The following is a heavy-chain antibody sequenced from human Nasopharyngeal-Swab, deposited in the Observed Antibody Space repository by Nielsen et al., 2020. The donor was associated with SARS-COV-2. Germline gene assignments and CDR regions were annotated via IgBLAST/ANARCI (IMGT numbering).Heavy chain of an antibody. J-gene: IGHJ4*02. Sequence: GRSLRLSCAASAFTFGTYSMNWVRQAPGQGLEWVSSISSSSTSIYYADSVKGRFTISRDNAKNSLYLQMNSLRAEDTAVYFCARDRDSGYDRQFDYWGQGTLVTVSS. CDR3: ARDRDSGYDRQFDY. CDR2: ISSSSTSI. V-gene: IGHV3-21*01. CDR1: AFTFGTYS. D-gene: IGHD5-12*01.